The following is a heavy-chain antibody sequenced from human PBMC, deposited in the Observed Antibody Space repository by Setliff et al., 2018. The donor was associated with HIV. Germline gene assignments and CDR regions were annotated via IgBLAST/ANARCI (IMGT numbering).Heavy chain of an antibody. J-gene: IGHJ6*03. V-gene: IGHV4-34*01. CDR3: ARGTLHYDFWSGSLDYHYMDV. CDR1: GGSFSGYS. D-gene: IGHD3-3*01. Sequence: PSETLSLTCAVYGGSFSGYSWTWIRQSPGKGLEWIGEMNHGEHYYNPTLKSRVTISMDTSKNQFSLELSSVTAADTALYYCARGTLHYDFWSGSLDYHYMDVWGKGTTVTVSS. CDR2: MNHGEH.